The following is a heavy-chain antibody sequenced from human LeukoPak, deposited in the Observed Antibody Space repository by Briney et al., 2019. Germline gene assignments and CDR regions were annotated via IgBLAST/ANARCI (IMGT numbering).Heavy chain of an antibody. CDR3: ARDLRRDYYDSSGYSQDEDY. CDR1: GFTFSSYW. Sequence: GGSLRLSCAASGFTFSSYWMTWVRQAPGKGLEWVANIKQDGSGKYYVDSVKGRFTISRDNAKNSLYLQMNSLRVEDTAVYYCARDLRRDYYDSSGYSQDEDYWGQGTLVTVSS. CDR2: IKQDGSGK. V-gene: IGHV3-7*01. J-gene: IGHJ4*02. D-gene: IGHD3-22*01.